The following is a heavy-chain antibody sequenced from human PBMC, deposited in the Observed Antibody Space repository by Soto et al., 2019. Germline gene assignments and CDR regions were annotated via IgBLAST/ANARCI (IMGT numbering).Heavy chain of an antibody. CDR3: ARHIWFGESQYGMDV. J-gene: IGHJ6*02. Sequence: SETLSLTCTVSGGSISSYYWSWIRQPPGKGLEWIGYIYYSGSTNYNPSLKSRVTKSVDTSKNQFSLKLSSVTAADTAVYYCARHIWFGESQYGMDVWGQGTTVTVSS. V-gene: IGHV4-59*08. D-gene: IGHD3-10*01. CDR1: GGSISSYY. CDR2: IYYSGST.